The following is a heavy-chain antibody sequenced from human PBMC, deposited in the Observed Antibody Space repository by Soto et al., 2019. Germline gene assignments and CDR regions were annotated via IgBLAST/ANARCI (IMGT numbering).Heavy chain of an antibody. CDR3: ARCGYGGNCGY. CDR2: INHSGST. D-gene: IGHD2-15*01. J-gene: IGHJ4*02. V-gene: IGHV4-34*01. Sequence: PSETLSLTCAVYGGSFSGYYWSWIRQPPGKGLEWIGEINHSGSTNYNPSLKSRVTISVDTSKNQFSLKLSSVTAADTAVYYCARCGYGGNCGYWGQGTLVTVSS. CDR1: GGSFSGYY.